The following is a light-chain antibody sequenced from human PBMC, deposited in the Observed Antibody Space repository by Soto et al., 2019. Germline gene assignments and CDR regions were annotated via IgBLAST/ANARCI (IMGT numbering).Light chain of an antibody. CDR1: QSVSSSY. CDR2: GAS. V-gene: IGKV3-20*01. Sequence: ELGLTQSPCTLSFSPGERASLSCRASQSVSSSYLAWYQQKPGQAPRLLIYGASSRATGIPDRFSGSGSGTDFTLTISRLEPEDFAVYYCQPYGSARTFGQGTKGEIK. J-gene: IGKJ1*01. CDR3: QPYGSART.